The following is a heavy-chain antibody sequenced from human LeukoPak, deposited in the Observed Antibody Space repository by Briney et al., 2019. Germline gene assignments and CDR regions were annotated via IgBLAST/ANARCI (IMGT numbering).Heavy chain of an antibody. Sequence: ASVKVSCKASGYTFTSYGISWVRQAPGQGLEWMGIINPNGGTTSYAQKFQGRVTMTRDTSTSTVYMELSSLRSEDTAVYYCARPYDILTGYSNDNWFDPWGQGTLVTVSS. D-gene: IGHD3-9*01. J-gene: IGHJ5*02. CDR1: GYTFTSYG. V-gene: IGHV1-46*01. CDR3: ARPYDILTGYSNDNWFDP. CDR2: INPNGGTT.